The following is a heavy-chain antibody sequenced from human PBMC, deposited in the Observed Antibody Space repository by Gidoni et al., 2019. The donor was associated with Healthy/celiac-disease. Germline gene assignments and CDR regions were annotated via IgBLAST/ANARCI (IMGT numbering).Heavy chain of an antibody. Sequence: QVQLVQSGAEVKKPGASVKVSCKASGYTFTSYGISWVRQAPGQGLEWMGWISVYNGNTKYAQKLQGRVTMTTDTSTSTAYMELRSLRSDDTAVYYCARNYYDTSGYYYFDYWGQGTLVTVSS. V-gene: IGHV1-18*01. CDR2: ISVYNGNT. CDR1: GYTFTSYG. J-gene: IGHJ4*02. CDR3: ARNYYDTSGYYYFDY. D-gene: IGHD3-22*01.